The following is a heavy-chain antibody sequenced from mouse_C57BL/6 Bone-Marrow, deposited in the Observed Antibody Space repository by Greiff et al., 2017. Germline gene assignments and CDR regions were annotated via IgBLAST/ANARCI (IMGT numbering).Heavy chain of an antibody. CDR2: IRPYYGDA. CDR3: ASYYDGYPYYAMDY. Sequence: QVQLQQSGPELVRPGVSVKISCKGSGYTFTAYAMHWVKQSHAKSLEWIGVIRPYYGDASSNQQFKDKATMTVDKSSSTAYMELARLTSEDSAVYYCASYYDGYPYYAMDYWGQGTSVTVSS. D-gene: IGHD2-3*01. V-gene: IGHV1-67*01. J-gene: IGHJ4*01. CDR1: GYTFTAYA.